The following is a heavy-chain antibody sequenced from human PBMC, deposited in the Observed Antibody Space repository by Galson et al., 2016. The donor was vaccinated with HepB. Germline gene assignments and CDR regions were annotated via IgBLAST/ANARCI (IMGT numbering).Heavy chain of an antibody. J-gene: IGHJ4*02. Sequence: SLRLSCAASGFTVSSNHMSWVRQAPGKGLEWVSVFYGGGTINYADSVKGRFTASRESSENTLFLQMNSLRADDTAVYYCARLRPEYNYAYDYWGQGTLVTVSS. D-gene: IGHD5-18*01. CDR2: FYGGGTI. CDR3: ARLRPEYNYAYDY. V-gene: IGHV3-53*01. CDR1: GFTVSSNH.